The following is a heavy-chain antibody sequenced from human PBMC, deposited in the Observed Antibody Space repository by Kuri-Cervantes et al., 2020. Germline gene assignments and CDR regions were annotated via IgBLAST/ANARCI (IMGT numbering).Heavy chain of an antibody. Sequence: SETLSLTCAVYGGSFSGYYWSWIRQPPGKGLEWIGEINHSGSTNYNPSLKSRVTISLDTSKNQFSLKLSSVTAADTAVYYCATSPGYSFYDYWDQGNLVTVSS. CDR1: GGSFSGYY. D-gene: IGHD3-9*01. CDR2: INHSGST. CDR3: ATSPGYSFYDY. J-gene: IGHJ4*02. V-gene: IGHV4-34*01.